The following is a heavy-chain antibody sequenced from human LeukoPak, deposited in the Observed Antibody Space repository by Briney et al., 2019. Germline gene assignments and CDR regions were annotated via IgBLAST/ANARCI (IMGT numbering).Heavy chain of an antibody. J-gene: IGHJ6*02. Sequence: GGSLRLSCAASGFTFSNAWMSWVRQAPGKGLEWVANIKQDGSEKYYVDSVKGRFTISRDNAKNSLYLQMNSLRADDTAVYYCAKELSSGYGMEVWGQGTTVTVSS. V-gene: IGHV3-7*01. CDR2: IKQDGSEK. CDR3: AKELSSGYGMEV. CDR1: GFTFSNAW. D-gene: IGHD6-19*01.